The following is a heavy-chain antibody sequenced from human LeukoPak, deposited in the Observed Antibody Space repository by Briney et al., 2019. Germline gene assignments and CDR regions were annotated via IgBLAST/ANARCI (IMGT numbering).Heavy chain of an antibody. CDR3: VTWGLQFDI. D-gene: IGHD3-16*01. V-gene: IGHV1-2*02. CDR2: IQSNSGVT. Sequence: ASVKDTCKASGYTFADYYIYWVRPAPGQGREWMGWIQSNSGVTNNPQKFQGGATLTRDTSINTAYMALSSLTSDDTAVYFLVTWGLQFDIWGQGAMVTVAS. CDR1: GYTFADYY. J-gene: IGHJ3*02.